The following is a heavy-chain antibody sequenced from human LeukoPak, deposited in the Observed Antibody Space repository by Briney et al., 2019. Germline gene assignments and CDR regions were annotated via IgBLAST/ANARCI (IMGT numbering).Heavy chain of an antibody. V-gene: IGHV4-4*07. CDR1: GGSISSYY. Sequence: SETLSLTCTVSGGSISSYYWSWIRQPAGKGLEWIGRIYTSGSANYSPSLKSRVTMSVDTAKNQFSLKLSSVTAADTAVYYCASGCEAPNCYYYGMDVWGQGTTVTVSS. CDR3: ASGCEAPNCYYYGMDV. D-gene: IGHD2-8*01. CDR2: IYTSGSA. J-gene: IGHJ6*02.